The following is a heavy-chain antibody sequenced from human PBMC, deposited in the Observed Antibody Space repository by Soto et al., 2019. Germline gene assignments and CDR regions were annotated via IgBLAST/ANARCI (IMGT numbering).Heavy chain of an antibody. V-gene: IGHV2-5*02. J-gene: IGHJ4*02. D-gene: IGHD6-19*01. CDR2: IYWDDDK. CDR1: GFSLSTSGVG. CDR3: AHIVAGRGDY. Sequence: QITLKESGPPLVKPTQTLTLTCTFSGFSLSTSGVGVGWIRQPPGKALEWLALIYWDDDKRYSPSLKSRLTTXXNAAKNQVALTMTNMDPVDTATYYCAHIVAGRGDYWGQGTLVTVSS.